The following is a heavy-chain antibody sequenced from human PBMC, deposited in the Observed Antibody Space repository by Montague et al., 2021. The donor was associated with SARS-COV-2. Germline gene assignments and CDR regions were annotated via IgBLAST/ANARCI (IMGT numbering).Heavy chain of an antibody. Sequence: SETLSLACTVSGDSISSSSYFWGWTRQPPGKGLEWIGSIYYSGSTYYNPSLKSRVTISVDTSKNQFSLKLGSVTAADTAVYYCARKASRGITIFGVVTASYYFDYWGQGTLVTVSS. D-gene: IGHD3-3*01. CDR1: GDSISSSSYF. V-gene: IGHV4-39*01. CDR3: ARKASRGITIFGVVTASYYFDY. CDR2: IYYSGST. J-gene: IGHJ4*02.